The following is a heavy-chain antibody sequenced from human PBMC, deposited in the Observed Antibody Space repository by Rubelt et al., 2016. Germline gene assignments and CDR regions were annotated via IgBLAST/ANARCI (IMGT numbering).Heavy chain of an antibody. J-gene: IGHJ3*02. CDR2: IYNSGST. CDR1: SGSITNYY. D-gene: IGHD3-22*01. Sequence: QVQLQESGPGLVKPSETLSLTCTVSSGSITNYYWSWIRQPPGKGLEWIGNIYNSGSTNYNPSLKSRATVSVDKSKMQFSLKLSSVTAADTAVYYCARDGDDSTGMGASDIWGQGTMVTVSS. CDR3: ARDGDDSTGMGASDI. V-gene: IGHV4-59*01.